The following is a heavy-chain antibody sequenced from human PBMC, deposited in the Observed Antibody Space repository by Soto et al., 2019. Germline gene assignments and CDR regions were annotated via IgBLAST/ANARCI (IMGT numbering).Heavy chain of an antibody. CDR3: ARRIYIAAAGTGVYFQH. CDR2: ISAYNGNT. CDR1: GYTFTSYG. Sequence: ASVKVSCKASGYTFTSYGISWVRQAPGQGLEWMGWISAYNGNTNYAQKLQGRVTMTTDTSTSTAYMELRSLRSDDTAVYYCARRIYIAAAGTGVYFQHWGQGTLVTVSS. D-gene: IGHD6-13*01. J-gene: IGHJ1*01. V-gene: IGHV1-18*01.